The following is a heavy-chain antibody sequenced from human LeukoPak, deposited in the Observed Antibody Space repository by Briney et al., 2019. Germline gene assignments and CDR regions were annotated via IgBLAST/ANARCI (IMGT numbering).Heavy chain of an antibody. CDR1: GFTFSSYG. V-gene: IGHV3-33*01. CDR2: IWYDGSNK. D-gene: IGHD5-24*01. J-gene: IGHJ4*02. Sequence: GGSLRLSCAASGFTFSSYGMHWVRQAPGKGLEWVAVIWYDGSNKYYGDSVKGRFTISRDNSKNTLYLQMNSLRAEDTAVYYCAREYLGMAVWGQGTLVTVSS. CDR3: AREYLGMAV.